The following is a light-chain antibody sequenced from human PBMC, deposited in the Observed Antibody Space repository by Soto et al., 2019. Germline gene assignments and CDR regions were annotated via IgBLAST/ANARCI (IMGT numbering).Light chain of an antibody. J-gene: IGKJ1*01. CDR1: QSIRYY. CDR2: GAS. V-gene: IGKV1-5*01. CDR3: QHHNSYSQT. Sequence: DIQLTQSPPTLSASVGDRVTITCRASQSIRYYLAWYQQMPGKAPKLLIYGASSLQSGVPSRFSGSGSGTEFTLTISSLQPDDCATYFCQHHNSYSQTFGQGTKVDIK.